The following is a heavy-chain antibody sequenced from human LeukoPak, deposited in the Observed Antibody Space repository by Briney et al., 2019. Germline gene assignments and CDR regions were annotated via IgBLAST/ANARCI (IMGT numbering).Heavy chain of an antibody. CDR3: AGSSTSPAYYYYYMDV. CDR2: IIPIFGTA. D-gene: IGHD2-2*01. CDR1: GGTFSSYA. V-gene: IGHV1-69*05. Sequence: GASVKVSCKASGGTFSSYAISWVRQAPGQGLEWMGGIIPIFGTANYAQKFQGRVTITTDESTSTAYMELSSLRSEDTAVYYCAGSSTSPAYYYYYMDVWGKGTTVTVSS. J-gene: IGHJ6*03.